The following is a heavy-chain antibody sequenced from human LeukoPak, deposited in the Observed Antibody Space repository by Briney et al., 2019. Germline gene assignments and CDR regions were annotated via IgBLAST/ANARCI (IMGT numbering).Heavy chain of an antibody. Sequence: GASVKVSCKASGYTFTSYYMHWVRQAPGQGLEWMGIINPSGGSTSYAQKFQGRVTMTRDTSTSTVYMELSSLRSEDTAVYYCARVSPHYYDSSGEGYWFDPWGQGTLASVSP. D-gene: IGHD3-22*01. CDR1: GYTFTSYY. CDR3: ARVSPHYYDSSGEGYWFDP. V-gene: IGHV1-46*01. J-gene: IGHJ5*02. CDR2: INPSGGST.